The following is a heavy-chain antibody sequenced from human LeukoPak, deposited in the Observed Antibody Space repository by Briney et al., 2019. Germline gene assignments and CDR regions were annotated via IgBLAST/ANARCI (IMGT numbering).Heavy chain of an antibody. CDR1: GYTFTSYA. CDR2: INTNTGTP. J-gene: IGHJ6*02. CDR3: ARGHTGALSNLYYYGMDV. V-gene: IGHV7-4-1*02. Sequence: ASVKVSCKASGYTFTSYAMNWVRQAPGQGLEWMGWINTNTGTPTYAQGFTGRFVFSLDTSVNTAYLQISSLKAEDTAMYYCARGHTGALSNLYYYGMDVWGQGTTVTVSS. D-gene: IGHD4/OR15-4a*01.